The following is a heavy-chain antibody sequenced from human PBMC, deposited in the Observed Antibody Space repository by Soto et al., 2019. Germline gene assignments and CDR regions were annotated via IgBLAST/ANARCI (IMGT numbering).Heavy chain of an antibody. CDR1: GFTFSSYA. V-gene: IGHV3-23*01. Sequence: PGGSLRLSCAASGFTFSSYAMSWVRQAPGKGLEWVSAISGSGGSTCYADSVKGRFTISRDNSKNTLYLQMNSLRAEDTAVYYCAKDPKAPYYFDYWGQGTLVTVSS. CDR2: ISGSGGST. CDR3: AKDPKAPYYFDY. J-gene: IGHJ4*02.